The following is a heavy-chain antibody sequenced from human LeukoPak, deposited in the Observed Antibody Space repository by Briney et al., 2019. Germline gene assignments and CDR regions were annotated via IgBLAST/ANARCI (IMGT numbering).Heavy chain of an antibody. CDR2: VIRDGSFT. D-gene: IGHD5-24*01. Sequence: PGGSLRLSCAASGFTFRSYWMHWVRQAPGRGLEWVSHVIRDGSFTNYAGSVRGRFTISRDNAKNTLYLQMSSLRAEDTAVYFCVRDGDDFNFDYWGQGSLVTVSS. CDR3: VRDGDDFNFDY. CDR1: GFTFRSYW. J-gene: IGHJ4*02. V-gene: IGHV3-74*01.